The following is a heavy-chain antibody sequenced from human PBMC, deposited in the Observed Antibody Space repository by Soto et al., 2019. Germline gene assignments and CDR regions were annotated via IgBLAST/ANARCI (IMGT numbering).Heavy chain of an antibody. CDR1: GFTFSSYA. Sequence: GGSLRLSCAASGFTFSSYAMSWVRQAPGKGLEWVSAISGSGGSTYYADSVKGRLTISRDNSKNTLYLQMNSLRAEDTAVYYCAKATRLPYGSGSYYNPHYYYYGMDVWGQGPTVTVS. CDR3: AKATRLPYGSGSYYNPHYYYYGMDV. D-gene: IGHD3-10*01. CDR2: ISGSGGST. V-gene: IGHV3-23*01. J-gene: IGHJ6*02.